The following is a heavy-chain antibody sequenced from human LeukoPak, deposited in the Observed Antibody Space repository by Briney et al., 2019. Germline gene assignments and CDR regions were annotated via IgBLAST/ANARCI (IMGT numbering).Heavy chain of an antibody. CDR3: ARGGIVVVPAGFDY. V-gene: IGHV4-34*01. Sequence: PSETLSLTCAVYGGSFSGYYWSWIRQPPGKGLEWIGEINHSGSTNYNPPLKSRVTISVDTSKNQFSLKLSSVTAADTAVYYCARGGIVVVPAGFDYWGQGTLVTVSS. J-gene: IGHJ4*02. CDR1: GGSFSGYY. D-gene: IGHD2-2*01. CDR2: INHSGST.